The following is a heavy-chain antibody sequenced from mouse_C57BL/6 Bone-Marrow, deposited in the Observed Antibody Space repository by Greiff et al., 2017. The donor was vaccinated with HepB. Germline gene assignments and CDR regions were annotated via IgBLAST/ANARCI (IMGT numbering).Heavy chain of an antibody. Sequence: EVMLVESGGGLVQPGGSLKLSCAASGIDFSRYWMSWVRRAPGKGLEWIGEINPDSSTINYAPSLKDKFIISRDNAKNTLYLQMSKVRSEDTALYYCARHLYYGYDEGYYFDYWGQGTTLTVSS. CDR3: ARHLYYGYDEGYYFDY. J-gene: IGHJ2*01. CDR2: INPDSSTI. D-gene: IGHD2-2*01. V-gene: IGHV4-1*01. CDR1: GIDFSRYW.